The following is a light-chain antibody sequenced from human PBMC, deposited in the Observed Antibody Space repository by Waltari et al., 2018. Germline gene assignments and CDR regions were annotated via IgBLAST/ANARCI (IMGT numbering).Light chain of an antibody. CDR1: STDIGTYNV. CDR2: GVT. V-gene: IGLV2-23*02. Sequence: QSALTQPASVSGSPGQSITISCTGSSTDIGTYNVVSWYQHHPGKAPKFIIYGVTNRPSGVSNRFSGSKSGNTASLTISGLQTEDEADYYCCSYAGSMVFGGGTKLTVL. CDR3: CSYAGSMV. J-gene: IGLJ2*01.